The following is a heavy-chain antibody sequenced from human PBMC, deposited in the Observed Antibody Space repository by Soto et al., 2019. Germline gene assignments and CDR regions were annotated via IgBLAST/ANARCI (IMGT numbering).Heavy chain of an antibody. J-gene: IGHJ4*02. Sequence: ASVKVSCKVSGYTLTELSMHWVRQAPGKGLEWMGGFDPEDGETIYAQKFQGRVTMTEDTSTDTAYMELSSLRSEDTAVYYCATIPGHDIAAAGTAVDYWGQGTLVTVSS. CDR2: FDPEDGET. CDR3: ATIPGHDIAAAGTAVDY. CDR1: GYTLTELS. V-gene: IGHV1-24*01. D-gene: IGHD6-13*01.